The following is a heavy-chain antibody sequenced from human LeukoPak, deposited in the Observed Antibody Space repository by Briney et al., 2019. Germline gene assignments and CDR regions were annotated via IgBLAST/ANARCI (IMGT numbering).Heavy chain of an antibody. J-gene: IGHJ4*02. V-gene: IGHV3-23*01. CDR1: GITLSNYG. Sequence: GGSLRLSCAVSGITLSNYGMSWVRQAPGRGLEWVAGISERGGSNNYADCVKGGFTISKDNPKNTLYLQMNSLRAEDKAVYFCAKRGVVIRVILVGFHKEAYYFDSWGQGALVTVSS. CDR2: ISERGGSN. D-gene: IGHD3-22*01. CDR3: AKRGVVIRVILVGFHKEAYYFDS.